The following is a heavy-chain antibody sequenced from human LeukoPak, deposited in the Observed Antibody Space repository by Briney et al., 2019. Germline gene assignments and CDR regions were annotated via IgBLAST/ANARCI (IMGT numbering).Heavy chain of an antibody. Sequence: GESLKISCKGSGYSSTSYWIGWVRQMPGKGLEWMGIIYPGDSDTRYSPSFQGQVTISADKSISTAYLQWSSRKASDPAMYYCARAGYSSSGIFDYWGQGTLVTVSS. V-gene: IGHV5-51*01. CDR1: GYSSTSYW. D-gene: IGHD6-6*01. CDR2: IYPGDSDT. J-gene: IGHJ4*02. CDR3: ARAGYSSSGIFDY.